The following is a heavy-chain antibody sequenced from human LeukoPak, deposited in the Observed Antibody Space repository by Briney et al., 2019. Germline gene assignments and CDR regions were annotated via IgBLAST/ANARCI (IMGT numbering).Heavy chain of an antibody. D-gene: IGHD3-22*01. V-gene: IGHV3-7*01. Sequence: GGSLRLSCAASGFTLSNHWMTWVRQVPGRGPEWVANVNRDGSETYYLDSVKGRFTISKDNAKNSLYLQMNSLRAEDTAVYYCARAKGVSTGYRPTDYWGQGTLVTVSS. CDR1: GFTLSNHW. CDR3: ARAKGVSTGYRPTDY. J-gene: IGHJ4*02. CDR2: VNRDGSET.